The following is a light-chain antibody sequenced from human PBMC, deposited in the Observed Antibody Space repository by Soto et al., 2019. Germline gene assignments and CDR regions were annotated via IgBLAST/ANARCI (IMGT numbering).Light chain of an antibody. CDR2: DVS. J-gene: IGKJ4*01. CDR3: HQYATSPLT. Sequence: EIVLTQSPGTLSLSPGERAALSCRASQSVGNNYLGWYQQKPGQSPRLVIYDVSKRATGIPDRFSGTASGTDFTLTISRLEPEDVAVYYCHQYATSPLTFGGGTKVEIK. CDR1: QSVGNNY. V-gene: IGKV3-20*01.